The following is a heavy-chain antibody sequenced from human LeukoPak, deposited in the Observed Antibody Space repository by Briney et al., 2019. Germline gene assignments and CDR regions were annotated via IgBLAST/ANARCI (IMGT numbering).Heavy chain of an antibody. J-gene: IGHJ4*02. CDR1: GFTFSDYY. CDR2: ISSSGSTI. V-gene: IGHV3-11*04. CDR3: ARALPGSWHPSCDY. Sequence: GGSLSLSCAASGFTFSDYYMSWIRQAPGKGLEWVSYISSSGSTIYYADSVKGRFTISRDNAKNSLYLQMNSLRAEDTAVYYCARALPGSWHPSCDYWGQGTLVTVSS. D-gene: IGHD6-13*01.